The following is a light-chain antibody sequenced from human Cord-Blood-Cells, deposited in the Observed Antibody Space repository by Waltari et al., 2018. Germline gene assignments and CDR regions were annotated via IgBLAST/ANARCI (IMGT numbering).Light chain of an antibody. J-gene: IGKJ1*01. CDR2: GAS. Sequence: EIVMTQPPATLSVSPGERATLSCRSSQSVSSNLAWYQQKPGQAPRLLIYGASTRATGIPARFRGSGSGTEFTLTISSLQSEDFAVYYCQQYNNWPPARTFGQGTKVEIK. V-gene: IGKV3-15*01. CDR3: QQYNNWPPART. CDR1: QSVSSN.